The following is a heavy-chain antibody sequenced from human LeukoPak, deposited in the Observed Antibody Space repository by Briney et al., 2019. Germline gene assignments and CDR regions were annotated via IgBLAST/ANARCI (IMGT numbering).Heavy chain of an antibody. CDR1: GFTFSSYG. J-gene: IGHJ4*02. CDR3: AKGHSSSWSIFDY. CDR2: ISGTYTST. V-gene: IGHV3-23*01. D-gene: IGHD6-13*01. Sequence: GGSLRLSCAASGFTFSSYGMHWVRQAPGKGLEWVSSISGTYTSTYYADSVKGRFTISRDNSKNTLYLQMNSLRADDTAVYHCAKGHSSSWSIFDYWGQGTLVTVSS.